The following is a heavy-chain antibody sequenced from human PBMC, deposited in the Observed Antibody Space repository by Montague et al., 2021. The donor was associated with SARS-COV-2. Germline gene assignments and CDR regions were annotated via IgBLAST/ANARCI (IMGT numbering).Heavy chain of an antibody. J-gene: IGHJ4*02. CDR1: GGSISSGSYY. Sequence: TLSLTCTVSGGSISSGSYYWSWIRQPAGKGLEWIGRMYTSGSTNYNPSLKSRVTISVDTSKNQFSLKLSSVTTADTAVYYCARQLAGLWSGYFDYWGQGTLVTVSS. D-gene: IGHD3-3*01. V-gene: IGHV4-61*02. CDR3: ARQLAGLWSGYFDY. CDR2: MYTSGST.